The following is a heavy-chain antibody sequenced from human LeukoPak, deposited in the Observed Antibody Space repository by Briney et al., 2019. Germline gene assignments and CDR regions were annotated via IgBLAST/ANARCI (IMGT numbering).Heavy chain of an antibody. J-gene: IGHJ4*02. Sequence: GGTLRLSCAASGFTFSSYGMRWVRQAPGKGLEWVSVIWTDGGTYYADSVKGRFTISRDNSKNTLYLHINSLRVEDTAVYYCVKDNPLDYWGQGTLVIVSS. CDR3: VKDNPLDY. V-gene: IGHV3-66*02. D-gene: IGHD1-14*01. CDR2: IWTDGGT. CDR1: GFTFSSYG.